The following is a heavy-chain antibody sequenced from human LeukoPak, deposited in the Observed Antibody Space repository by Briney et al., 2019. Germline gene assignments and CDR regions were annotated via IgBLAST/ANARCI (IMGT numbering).Heavy chain of an antibody. Sequence: SETLSLTCTVSGGSLFSSYYWAWIRQSPGKGLEWVGMAHYFGTAYYNPSLKSRLTISVDTSKNQFSLMLISVTAADTAVYYCARAGDYYYSYMDVWGKGTTVTVSS. CDR1: GGSLFSSYY. J-gene: IGHJ6*03. CDR3: ARAGDYYYSYMDV. CDR2: AHYFGTA. V-gene: IGHV4-39*07. D-gene: IGHD1-1*01.